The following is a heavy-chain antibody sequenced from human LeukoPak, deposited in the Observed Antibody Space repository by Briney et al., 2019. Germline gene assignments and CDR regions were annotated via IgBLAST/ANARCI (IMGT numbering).Heavy chain of an antibody. CDR3: ARGLAPTTGYYEGGYYYFDS. D-gene: IGHD3-9*01. CDR2: IKHFGRT. Sequence: SESLSLTCAVHGGPFSGYHWTWIRQAPGKGLEWIGQIKHFGRTFNNPSLKSRVIISIDASKNQFSLELNSVTGADTAVYYCARGLAPTTGYYEGGYYYFDSWGQGILVTVSS. V-gene: IGHV4-34*01. CDR1: GGPFSGYH. J-gene: IGHJ4*01.